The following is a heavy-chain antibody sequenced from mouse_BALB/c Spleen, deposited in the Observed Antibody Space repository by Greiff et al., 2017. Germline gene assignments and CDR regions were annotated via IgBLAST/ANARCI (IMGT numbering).Heavy chain of an antibody. V-gene: IGHV2-6-7*01. CDR2: ICGDGST. CDR3: AREGGGYFDV. CDR1: GFSFTGYG. Sequence: VMLVESGPGLVAPSQSLSISCTASGFSFTGYGVNWVRQPPGKGLEWMGMICGDGSTDYNTALKTRMGISKDNSKCHVFLKMNSLETDDTARYYCAREGGGYFDVWGAGTTVTVSS. J-gene: IGHJ1*01.